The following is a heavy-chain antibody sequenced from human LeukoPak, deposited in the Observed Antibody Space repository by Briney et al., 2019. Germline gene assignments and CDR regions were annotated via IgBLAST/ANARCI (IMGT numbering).Heavy chain of an antibody. CDR2: IPYDGSNT. V-gene: IGHV3-30*03. J-gene: IGHJ5*02. Sequence: GGSLRLSCAASGFSFGSYGMHWVRQAPGKGLEWVAVIPYDGSNTYYADSVKGRFTISRDHSKNTLYLQMSSLRAEDTAVYYCARDRGPAYSSGRNWFDPWGQGTLVTVSS. CDR3: ARDRGPAYSSGRNWFDP. CDR1: GFSFGSYG. D-gene: IGHD6-19*01.